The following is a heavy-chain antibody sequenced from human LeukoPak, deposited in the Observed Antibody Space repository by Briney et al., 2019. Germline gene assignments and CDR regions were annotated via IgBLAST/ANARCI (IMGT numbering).Heavy chain of an antibody. Sequence: GGSLRLSCAASGFTFSSYAMSWVRQAPGKGLEWVSYISESTSHIYYADSVKGRFTISRDNAKNSLYLQMNSLRAEDTAIYYCARDRAVKARIGGMDVWGQGTTVIVSS. CDR2: ISESTSHI. V-gene: IGHV3-21*06. D-gene: IGHD5-12*01. CDR1: GFTFSSYA. J-gene: IGHJ6*02. CDR3: ARDRAVKARIGGMDV.